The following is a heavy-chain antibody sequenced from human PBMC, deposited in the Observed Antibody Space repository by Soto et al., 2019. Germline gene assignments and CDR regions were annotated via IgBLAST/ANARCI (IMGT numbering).Heavy chain of an antibody. J-gene: IGHJ4*02. V-gene: IGHV4-39*01. CDR1: GGSITSSSYY. CDR2: IHYTGRT. Sequence: SLTCTVSGGSITSSSYYWGWIRQPPGKGLEWIGTIHYTGRTYYNPSLKSRLTISLDTSENQFSLKLSSVTAAETAAYYCATQSPSYYGGSAYYFAHLDIWGQGALVTVSS. D-gene: IGHD3-22*01. CDR3: ATQSPSYYGGSAYYFAHLDI.